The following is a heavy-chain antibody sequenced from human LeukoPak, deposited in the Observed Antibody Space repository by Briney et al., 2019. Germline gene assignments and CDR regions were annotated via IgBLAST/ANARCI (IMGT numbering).Heavy chain of an antibody. J-gene: IGHJ3*02. CDR2: IYHSGST. Sequence: GSLRLSCVDSGYTFSNAWMSWVRQPLGKGLEWIGEIYHSGSTNYNPSLKSRVTMSVDKSKNQFSLKLSSVTAADTAVYYCARPHSVGDAFDIWGQGTMVTVSS. CDR3: ARPHSVGDAFDI. CDR1: GYTFSNAW. D-gene: IGHD3-10*01. V-gene: IGHV4-4*02.